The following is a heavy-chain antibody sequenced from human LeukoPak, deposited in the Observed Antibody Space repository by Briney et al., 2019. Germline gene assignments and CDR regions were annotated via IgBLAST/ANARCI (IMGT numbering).Heavy chain of an antibody. D-gene: IGHD3-10*01. V-gene: IGHV4-61*01. J-gene: IGHJ4*02. Sequence: SETLSLTCNVSGDSVNSGIYYWSWIRQPPGQGLEWIGYIYYTGSTTYNPSLKSRVTISVDTSKNQFSLKLSFVTAADTAVYYCARARGTAYFGSGTYHLDYWGQGALVTVSS. CDR3: ARARGTAYFGSGTYHLDY. CDR1: GDSVNSGIYY. CDR2: IYYTGST.